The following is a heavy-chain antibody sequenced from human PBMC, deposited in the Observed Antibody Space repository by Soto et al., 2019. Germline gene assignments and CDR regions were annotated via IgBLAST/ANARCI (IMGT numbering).Heavy chain of an antibody. CDR2: INHSGST. Sequence: TLSLTCAVYGGSFSGYYWSWIRQPPCKGLEWIGEINHSGSTNYNPSLKSRVTISVDTSKNQFSLKLSSVTAADTAVYYCARGRDYYGSGSYYLTFFDYWGQGTLVTVSS. J-gene: IGHJ4*02. V-gene: IGHV4-34*01. CDR3: ARGRDYYGSGSYYLTFFDY. D-gene: IGHD3-10*01. CDR1: GGSFSGYY.